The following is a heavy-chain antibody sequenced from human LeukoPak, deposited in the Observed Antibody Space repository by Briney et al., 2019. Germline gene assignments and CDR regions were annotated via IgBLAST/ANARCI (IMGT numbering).Heavy chain of an antibody. CDR3: AKVATKGNYSDSSGYPLDY. J-gene: IGHJ4*02. Sequence: GGSLRLSCAASGFTFSSYGMHWVRQAPGKGLEWVAFIRYDGSNKYYADSVKGRFTISRDNSKNTLYLQMNSLRAEDTAVFYCAKVATKGNYSDSSGYPLDYWGQGTLVTVSS. CDR2: IRYDGSNK. CDR1: GFTFSSYG. V-gene: IGHV3-30*02. D-gene: IGHD3-22*01.